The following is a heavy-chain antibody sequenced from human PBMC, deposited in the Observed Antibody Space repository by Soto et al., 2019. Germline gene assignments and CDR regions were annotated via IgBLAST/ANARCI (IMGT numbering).Heavy chain of an antibody. CDR1: GGSISSGGYY. Sequence: PSETLSLTCTVSGGSISSGGYYWSWIRQHPGKGLEWIGYIYYSGSTYYNPSLKSRVTISVDASKNQFSLKLSSVTAADTAVYSCARRTSTEYYFDYWGQGTLVTVSS. CDR2: IYYSGST. J-gene: IGHJ4*02. V-gene: IGHV4-31*03. CDR3: ARRTSTEYYFDY.